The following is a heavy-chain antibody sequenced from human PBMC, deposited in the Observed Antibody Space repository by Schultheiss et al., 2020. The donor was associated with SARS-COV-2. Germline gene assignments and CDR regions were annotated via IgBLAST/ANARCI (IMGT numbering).Heavy chain of an antibody. CDR1: GGSISSSSYY. D-gene: IGHD3-22*01. V-gene: IGHV4-39*07. CDR3: ARGRVYYYDSSGYALDY. CDR2: INHSGST. Sequence: SETLSLTCTVSGGSISSSSYYWGWIRQPPGKGLEWIGEINHSGSTNYNPSLKSRVTISVDTSKNQFSLKLSSVTAADTAVYYCARGRVYYYDSSGYALDYWGQGTLVTVSS. J-gene: IGHJ4*02.